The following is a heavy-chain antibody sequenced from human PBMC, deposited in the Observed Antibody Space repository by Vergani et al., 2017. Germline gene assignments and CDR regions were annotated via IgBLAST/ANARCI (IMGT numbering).Heavy chain of an antibody. Sequence: EVQLVESGGGLVQPGGSLRLSCAASGFTFSSYWMHWVRQAPGKGLVWVSSISSSSSYIYYADSVKGRFTISRDNAKNSLYLQMNSLRAEDTAVYYCARAGGLVVPAAMPGDYYYGMDVWGQXP. V-gene: IGHV3-21*01. J-gene: IGHJ6*02. CDR1: GFTFSSYW. CDR2: ISSSSSYI. CDR3: ARAGGLVVPAAMPGDYYYGMDV. D-gene: IGHD2-2*01.